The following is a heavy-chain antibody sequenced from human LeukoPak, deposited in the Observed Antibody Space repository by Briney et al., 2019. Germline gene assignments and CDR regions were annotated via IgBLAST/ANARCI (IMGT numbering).Heavy chain of an antibody. CDR3: ESGEYCSGGSCYSAAFDI. CDR1: GFTFSIYW. CDR2: IYSKRSQT. J-gene: IGHJ3*02. D-gene: IGHD2-15*01. V-gene: IGHV3-74*01. Sequence: GGCLRLSCAASGFTFSIYWMHWVRQAPRKGRVWVSRIYSKRSQTNYADSVKGRFNTSRHHAKNTLYLKMNSLRAADTAVYYCESGEYCSGGSCYSAAFDIWGQGTMVTVYS.